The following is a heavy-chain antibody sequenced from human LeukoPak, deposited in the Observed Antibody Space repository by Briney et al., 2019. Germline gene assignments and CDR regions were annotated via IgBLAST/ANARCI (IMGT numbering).Heavy chain of an antibody. D-gene: IGHD4-17*01. CDR2: LWYDGNNK. CDR1: GFSFSSYG. Sequence: PGGSLRLSCAASGFSFSSYGMLWVRQAPGKGLVWVADLWYDGNNKYYADSVKGRFTISRDNSKNTLYLQMNSLRAEDRAVYYCAKVSYGDYDKRGINYFRYWGQGTMVTVSS. J-gene: IGHJ4*02. V-gene: IGHV3-33*06. CDR3: AKVSYGDYDKRGINYFRY.